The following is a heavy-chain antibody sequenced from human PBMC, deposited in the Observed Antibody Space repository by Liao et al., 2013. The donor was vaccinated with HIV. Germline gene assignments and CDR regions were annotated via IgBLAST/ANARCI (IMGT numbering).Heavy chain of an antibody. CDR3: ARVGRFLPFLLDLNPFDV. CDR1: GGSISDHS. J-gene: IGHJ3*01. D-gene: IGHD3-3*01. Sequence: QVQLQESGPGLVKTSETLSLTCTVSGGSISDHSWGWIRQPAGKGLDWIGRIFSSGNTKYNPSLKSRLTMSVDTSKNQLSLRLSSVTAADTGIYYCARVGRFLPFLLDLNPFDVWGQGTVVTVSS. CDR2: IFSSGNT. V-gene: IGHV4-4*07.